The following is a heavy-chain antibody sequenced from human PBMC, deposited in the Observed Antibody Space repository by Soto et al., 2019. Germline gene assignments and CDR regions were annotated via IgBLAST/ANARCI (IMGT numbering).Heavy chain of an antibody. V-gene: IGHV3-66*01. D-gene: IGHD5-12*01. CDR3: ARASTIYDAFDI. J-gene: IGHJ3*02. Sequence: GGSLRLSCAASGFTVSSNYMSWVRQAPGKGLEWVSVIYSGGSTYYADSVKGRFTISRDNSKNTLYLQMNSLRAEDTAVYYCARASTIYDAFDIWGQGTMVTVSS. CDR2: IYSGGST. CDR1: GFTVSSNY.